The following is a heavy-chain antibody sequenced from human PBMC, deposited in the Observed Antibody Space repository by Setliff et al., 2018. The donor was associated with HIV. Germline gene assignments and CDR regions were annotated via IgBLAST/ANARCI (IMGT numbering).Heavy chain of an antibody. CDR3: ASTTSGVSGSYPAHAFDI. V-gene: IGHV4-38-2*01. Sequence: KASETLSLTCAVSGYSISSDYYWGWIRQPPGKGLEWIGSFSPRGRTYQNGSLKSRVTIPVDRSRNQFSLKLTSVTAADTAIYYCASTTSGVSGSYPAHAFDIWGQGTVVTVSS. CDR2: FSPRGRT. CDR1: GYSISSDYY. D-gene: IGHD3-10*01. J-gene: IGHJ3*02.